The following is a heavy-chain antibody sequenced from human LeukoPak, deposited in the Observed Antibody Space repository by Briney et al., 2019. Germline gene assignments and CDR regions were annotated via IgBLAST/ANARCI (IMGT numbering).Heavy chain of an antibody. CDR2: IYYSGST. J-gene: IGHJ4*02. CDR1: GGSISSSSYY. D-gene: IGHD6-6*01. CDR3: ARRSSSVFKSYFDN. V-gene: IGHV4-39*07. Sequence: PSETLSLTCTVSGGSISSSSYYWGWIRQPPGKGLEWIGSIYYSGSTYYNPSLKSRVTISVDTSKNQFSLKLSSVTAADTAVYYCARRSSSVFKSYFDNWGQGTLVTVSS.